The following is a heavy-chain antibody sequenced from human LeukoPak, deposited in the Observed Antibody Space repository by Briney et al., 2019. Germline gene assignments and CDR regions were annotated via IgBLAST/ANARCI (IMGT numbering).Heavy chain of an antibody. CDR2: INSDGSSS. CDR3: ARYNWNSAPFDY. J-gene: IGHJ4*02. CDR1: GFTFSSYW. Sequence: GGSLRLSCAASGFTFSSYWMHWVRQAPGKGLVWVSRINSDGSSSTYADSVKGRFTIIRDNAKNTLYLQMNSLRAEDTAVYYCARYNWNSAPFDYWGQGTLVTVSS. D-gene: IGHD1-20*01. V-gene: IGHV3-74*01.